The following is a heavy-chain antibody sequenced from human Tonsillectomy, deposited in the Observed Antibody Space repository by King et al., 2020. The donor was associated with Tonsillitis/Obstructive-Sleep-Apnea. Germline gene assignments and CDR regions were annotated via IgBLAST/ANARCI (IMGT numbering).Heavy chain of an antibody. Sequence: VQLVESGGGLVQPGGSLRPSCAASGFTFSSYAMSWVRQAPGKGLEWVSGISGSGGSTYYADSVKGRFTISRDNSKNTLYLQMKNLRAEDTAVYYCAKDPPRGGVTGGRAFEIWGQGTMVTVSS. J-gene: IGHJ3*02. CDR3: AKDPPRGGVTGGRAFEI. CDR2: ISGSGGST. D-gene: IGHD3-16*01. V-gene: IGHV3-23*04. CDR1: GFTFSSYA.